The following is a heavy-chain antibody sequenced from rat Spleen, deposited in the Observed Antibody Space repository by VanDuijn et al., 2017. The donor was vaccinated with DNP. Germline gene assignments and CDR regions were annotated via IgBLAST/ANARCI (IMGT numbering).Heavy chain of an antibody. D-gene: IGHD1-2*01. Sequence: EVQLVESGGGLVQPGRSLKLSCAASGFTFSNFDMAWVRQAPTKGLEWVASIDPSGGSSYYRASVKGRFTVSRDNAKSTLYLQMDSLRSEDTATYYCVRHEDSSSHIYGFAYWGQGTLVTVSS. J-gene: IGHJ3*01. CDR2: IDPSGGSS. CDR3: VRHEDSSSHIYGFAY. CDR1: GFTFSNFD. V-gene: IGHV5-25*01.